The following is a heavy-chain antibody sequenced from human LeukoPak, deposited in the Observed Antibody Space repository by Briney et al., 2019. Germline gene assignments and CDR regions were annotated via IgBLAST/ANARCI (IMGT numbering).Heavy chain of an antibody. CDR1: GFTFSSYS. Sequence: GGSLRLSCAASGFTFSSYSMSWVRQAPGKGLEWVSAISDSGGSTYYADSVKGRFTISRDNSKNTLYLQMNSLRAEDTAVYYCAKDADYYYGSGNYMDVWGKGTTVTISS. J-gene: IGHJ6*03. V-gene: IGHV3-23*01. CDR2: ISDSGGST. CDR3: AKDADYYYGSGNYMDV. D-gene: IGHD3-10*01.